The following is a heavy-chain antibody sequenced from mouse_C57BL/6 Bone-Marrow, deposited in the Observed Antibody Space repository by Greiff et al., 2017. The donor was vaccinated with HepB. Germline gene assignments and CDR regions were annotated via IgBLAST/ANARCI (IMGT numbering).Heavy chain of an antibody. CDR1: GYTFTSYW. J-gene: IGHJ2*01. Sequence: QVQLQQPGTELVKPGASVKLSCKASGYTFTSYWMHWVKQRPGQGLEWIGYINPSNGCTNYNEKFKSKATLTGDKSSSTAYMQLSSLTSEDSAVYYCARGRSDYDYALDYWGQGTTLTVSS. CDR2: INPSNGCT. V-gene: IGHV1-53*01. D-gene: IGHD2-4*01. CDR3: ARGRSDYDYALDY.